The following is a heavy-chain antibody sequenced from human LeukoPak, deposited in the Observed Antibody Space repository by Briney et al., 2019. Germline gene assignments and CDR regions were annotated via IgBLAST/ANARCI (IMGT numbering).Heavy chain of an antibody. Sequence: GGSLRLSCAASGFTFSSYGMHWVRQAPGKGLVWVAFIRYDGSNKYYADSVKGRFTISRDNSKNTLHLQMNSLRAEDTAVYYCARESESYDSSGSTFKYWGQGTLVTVSS. CDR2: IRYDGSNK. J-gene: IGHJ4*02. V-gene: IGHV3-30*02. CDR1: GFTFSSYG. CDR3: ARESESYDSSGSTFKY. D-gene: IGHD3-22*01.